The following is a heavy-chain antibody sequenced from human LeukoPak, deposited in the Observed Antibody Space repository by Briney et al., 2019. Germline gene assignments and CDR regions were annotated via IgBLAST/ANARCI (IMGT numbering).Heavy chain of an antibody. J-gene: IGHJ4*02. D-gene: IGHD3-9*01. CDR3: ARGYYDILTGYYSPFFDY. V-gene: IGHV4-34*01. CDR2: INHSGST. Sequence: SETLSLTCAVYAGSFSGYYWSWIRQPPGKGLEWIGEINHSGSTNYNPSLKSRVTISVDTSKNQFSLKLSSVTAADTAVYYCARGYYDILTGYYSPFFDYWGQGTLVTVSS. CDR1: AGSFSGYY.